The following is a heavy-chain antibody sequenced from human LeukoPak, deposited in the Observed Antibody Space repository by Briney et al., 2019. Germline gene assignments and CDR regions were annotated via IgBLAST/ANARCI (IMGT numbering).Heavy chain of an antibody. J-gene: IGHJ4*02. Sequence: GGSLRLSCAASEFTLSNYWLSWVRQAPGKGLEWVANIKEDGSVKNYVASVKRRFTISRDNAKTSLYLQMNSLRAEDTAVYYCAREVPGGSSWFHYWGQGPLVTVSS. CDR1: EFTLSNYW. D-gene: IGHD6-13*01. V-gene: IGHV3-7*01. CDR2: IKEDGSVK. CDR3: AREVPGGSSWFHY.